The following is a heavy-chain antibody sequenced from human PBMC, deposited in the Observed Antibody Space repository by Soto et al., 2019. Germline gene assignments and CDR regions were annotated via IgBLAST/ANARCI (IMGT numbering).Heavy chain of an antibody. CDR2: ISYDGSNK. Sequence: XEFLRLSCAASGFTFSSYGMHWVRQAPGKGLEWVAVISYDGSNKYYADSVKGRFTISRDNSKNTLYLQMNSLRAEDTAVYYCEKDLRDLVYYFDYWGQGTLVTVSS. V-gene: IGHV3-30*18. CDR3: EKDLRDLVYYFDY. J-gene: IGHJ4*02. CDR1: GFTFSSYG. D-gene: IGHD6-6*01.